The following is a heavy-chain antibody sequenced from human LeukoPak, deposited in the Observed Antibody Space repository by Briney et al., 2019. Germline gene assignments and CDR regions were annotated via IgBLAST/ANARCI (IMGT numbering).Heavy chain of an antibody. Sequence: PGGSLRLSCAASGFTFSSYWMTWVRQAPGKGLEWVANIRQDGSEKYYVDSVKGRFTISRDDAKNSLYLQMNSLRAEDTALYYCAKDLGSGSHEAFDIWGQGTMVTVSS. CDR2: IRQDGSEK. J-gene: IGHJ3*02. CDR3: AKDLGSGSHEAFDI. V-gene: IGHV3-7*03. CDR1: GFTFSSYW. D-gene: IGHD3-10*01.